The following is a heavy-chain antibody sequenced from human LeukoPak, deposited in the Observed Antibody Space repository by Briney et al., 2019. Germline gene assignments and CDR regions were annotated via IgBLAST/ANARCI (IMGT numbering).Heavy chain of an antibody. V-gene: IGHV4-31*03. D-gene: IGHD3-3*01. Sequence: SQTLSLTCTVSGGSISSGSYYWSWIRQHPGKGLEWIGYIYYSGSTYYNPSLKSRVTISVDTSKNQFSLKLSSVTAADTAVYYCARDLRITIFGVAYDWFDPWGQGTLVTVSS. J-gene: IGHJ5*02. CDR2: IYYSGST. CDR3: ARDLRITIFGVAYDWFDP. CDR1: GGSISSGSYY.